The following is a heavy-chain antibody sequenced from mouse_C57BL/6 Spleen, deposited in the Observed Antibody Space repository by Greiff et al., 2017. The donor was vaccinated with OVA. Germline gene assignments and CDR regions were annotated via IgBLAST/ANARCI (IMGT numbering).Heavy chain of an antibody. V-gene: IGHV14-4*01. CDR3: TTGGDGYFDY. D-gene: IGHD3-3*01. CDR1: GFNIKDDY. J-gene: IGHJ2*01. CDR2: IDPENGDT. Sequence: EVQLQQSGAELVRPGASVKLSCTASGFNIKDDYMHWVKQRPEQGLEWIGWIDPENGDTEYASKFQGKATITADTSSNTAYLQLSSLTSEDTAVYYCTTGGDGYFDYWGQGTTLTVSS.